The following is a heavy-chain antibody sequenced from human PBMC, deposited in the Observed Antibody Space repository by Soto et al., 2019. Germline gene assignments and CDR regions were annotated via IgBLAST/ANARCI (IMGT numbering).Heavy chain of an antibody. CDR1: GGSFSGYY. CDR2: INHSGST. Sequence: QVQLQQWGAGLLKPSETLSLTCAVYGGSFSGYYWSWIRQPPGKGLEWIGEINHSGSTNYNPSLKSRVTISVDTSKNQFSLKLSSVTAADTAVYYCASGWGGIAAAGSYYFDYWGQGTLVTVSS. D-gene: IGHD6-13*01. J-gene: IGHJ4*02. CDR3: ASGWGGIAAAGSYYFDY. V-gene: IGHV4-34*01.